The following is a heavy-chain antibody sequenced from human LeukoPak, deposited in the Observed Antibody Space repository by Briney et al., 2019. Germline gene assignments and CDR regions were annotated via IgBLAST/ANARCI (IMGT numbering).Heavy chain of an antibody. D-gene: IGHD3-22*01. CDR2: IIPILAIA. J-gene: IGHJ5*02. CDR1: RATSSSHT. Sequence: KASCKASRATSSSHTISWVPQAPGQGLEWMGRIIPILAIANYAQKFQGRVTITADKSTSTAYMELSSLRSEDTAVYYCASSSWYYDSSGPTGFDPWGQGTLVTVSS. V-gene: IGHV1-69*02. CDR3: ASSSWYYDSSGPTGFDP.